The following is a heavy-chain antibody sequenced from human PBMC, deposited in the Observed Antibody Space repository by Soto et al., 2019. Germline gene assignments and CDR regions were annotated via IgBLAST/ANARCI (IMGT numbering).Heavy chain of an antibody. Sequence: EVQLVESGGGLVQPGGSLRLACEASGFTFINYDMHWFRQGTGKGLEWVSGSSAAGDPDYADSVEGRFTISRENAQNSFFLQMNSLRVGDTAVYYCARTDRDFYGLDVWGQGTTVIVSS. CDR1: GFTFINYD. V-gene: IGHV3-13*05. CDR3: ARTDRDFYGLDV. J-gene: IGHJ6*02. CDR2: SSAAGDP.